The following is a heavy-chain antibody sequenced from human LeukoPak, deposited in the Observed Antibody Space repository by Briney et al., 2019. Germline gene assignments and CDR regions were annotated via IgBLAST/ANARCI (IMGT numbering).Heavy chain of an antibody. D-gene: IGHD3-10*01. Sequence: GGSLRLSCAASGVTLSPYGMHWVRQAPGKGLEWVAVISYEGGTQHYADSVKGRFIISRDNPRNTLYLQMNILRTEDTAVYYCAKEGTPQVSTWYDLWGQGTLVTVSS. V-gene: IGHV3-30*18. J-gene: IGHJ5*02. CDR2: ISYEGGTQ. CDR1: GVTLSPYG. CDR3: AKEGTPQVSTWYDL.